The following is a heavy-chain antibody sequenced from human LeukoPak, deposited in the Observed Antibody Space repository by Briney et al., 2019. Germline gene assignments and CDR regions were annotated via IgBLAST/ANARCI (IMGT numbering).Heavy chain of an antibody. V-gene: IGHV1-2*06. CDR2: INPNSGGT. J-gene: IGHJ4*02. D-gene: IGHD3-22*01. CDR1: GYTFTGYY. CDR3: ARDRPSLRITMIVPDY. Sequence: VASVKVSCKASGYTFTGYYMHWVRQAPGQGLEWMGRINPNSGGTNYAQKFQGRVTMTRDTSISTAYMELSRLRSDDTAVYYCARDRPSLRITMIVPDYWGQGTLVTVS.